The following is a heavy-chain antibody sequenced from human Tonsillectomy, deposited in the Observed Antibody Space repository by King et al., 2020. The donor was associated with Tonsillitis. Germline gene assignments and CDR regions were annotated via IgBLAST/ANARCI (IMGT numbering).Heavy chain of an antibody. Sequence: VQLVESGGGLVQPGGSLRLSCSASGFTFSTYAMHWVRQAPGKGLEYVSSISHNGRSTYYVDSVKGRFTVSRDNSKNTLYLQMSSLRPEDTAVYYCVKDRFVDYWGQGTLVTVSS. V-gene: IGHV3-64D*06. CDR3: VKDRFVDY. CDR2: ISHNGRST. J-gene: IGHJ4*02. CDR1: GFTFSTYA. D-gene: IGHD3-10*01.